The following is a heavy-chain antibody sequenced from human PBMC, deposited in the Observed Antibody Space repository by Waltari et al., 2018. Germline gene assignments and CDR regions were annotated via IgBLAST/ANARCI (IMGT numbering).Heavy chain of an antibody. J-gene: IGHJ4*02. D-gene: IGHD3-10*01. CDR1: GYTFTGYY. CDR3: AILLAAALYGSGSYWDY. V-gene: IGHV1-2*06. CDR2: INPNSGGT. Sequence: QVQLVQSGAEVKKPGASVKVSCKASGYTFTGYYMHWVRQAPGQGLEWMGRINPNSGGTNYAQKFQGRVTMTRDTSISTAYMELSRLRSDDTAVYYCAILLAAALYGSGSYWDYWGQGTLVTVSS.